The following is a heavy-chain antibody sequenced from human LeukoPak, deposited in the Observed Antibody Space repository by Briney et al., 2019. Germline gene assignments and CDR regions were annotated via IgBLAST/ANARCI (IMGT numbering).Heavy chain of an antibody. J-gene: IGHJ3*02. Sequence: ASVKVSCKASGYTFTSYYMHWVRQAPGQGLEWMGIINPSGGSTSYAQKLQGRVTMTRDMSTSTVYMELSSLRSEDTAVYYCARGLGVTDAFDIWGQGTMVTVSS. D-gene: IGHD2-21*02. CDR2: INPSGGST. CDR3: ARGLGVTDAFDI. CDR1: GYTFTSYY. V-gene: IGHV1-46*01.